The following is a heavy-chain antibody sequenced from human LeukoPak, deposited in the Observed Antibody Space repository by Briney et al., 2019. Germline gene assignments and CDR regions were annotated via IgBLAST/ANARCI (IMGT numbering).Heavy chain of an antibody. D-gene: IGHD2-15*01. J-gene: IGHJ4*02. CDR2: ISGDDGTT. Sequence: PGESLRLSCAASGFTFDDYAMHWVRQAPGKGLEWVSLISGDDGTTYYADSVKGRFTISWDNSENSLYLQMNSLRTEDTALYYCAKDEGRCLDYWGQGTLVT. CDR1: GFTFDDYA. V-gene: IGHV3-43*02. CDR3: AKDEGRCLDY.